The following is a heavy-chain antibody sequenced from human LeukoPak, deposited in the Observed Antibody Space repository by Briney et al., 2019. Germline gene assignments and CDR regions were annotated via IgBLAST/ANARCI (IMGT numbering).Heavy chain of an antibody. CDR2: ISGEGYST. Sequence: PGGSLRLSCAASGFTFSGYSMNWVRQAPGGGLGWVSGISGEGYSTYYADSVKGRFAISRDNSKSTLYLQMNSLRAEDTAVYYCAKDFGRNLGGPGYWGRGTRVTVSS. V-gene: IGHV3-23*01. CDR3: AKDFGRNLGGPGY. J-gene: IGHJ4*02. CDR1: GFTFSGYS. D-gene: IGHD3-10*01.